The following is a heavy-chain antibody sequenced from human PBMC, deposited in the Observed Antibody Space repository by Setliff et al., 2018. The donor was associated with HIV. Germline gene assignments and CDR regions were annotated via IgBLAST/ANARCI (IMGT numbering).Heavy chain of an antibody. CDR1: GVSLTTTGMC. CDR3: ARIVKVGGGYSSWRVDAFDI. CDR2: IDWDEDK. V-gene: IGHV2-70*17. Sequence: ESGPTLVNPPQESLRDPPVTCTFSGVSLTTTGMCVSWIRQPPGKALEWLARIDWDEDKFYSTSLKTRLTISKDTSKNQVVLTMTNMDPVDTATYYCARIVKVGGGYSSWRVDAFDIWGQGTMVTVSS. D-gene: IGHD1-26*01. J-gene: IGHJ3*02.